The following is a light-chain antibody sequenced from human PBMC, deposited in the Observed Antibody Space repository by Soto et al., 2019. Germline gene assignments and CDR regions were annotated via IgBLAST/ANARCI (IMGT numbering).Light chain of an antibody. CDR1: SGHSSYA. CDR2: LNNDGSH. V-gene: IGLV4-69*01. Sequence: QSVLTQSPSASASLGASVKLTCTLSSGHSSYAIAWHQKQPGKGTRYLMDLNNDGSHTKGDGIPDRFSGSSSGADRYLIISSLPSEDEADYYCQTWGTGFQFFGGGTKLTVL. J-gene: IGLJ2*01. CDR3: QTWGTGFQF.